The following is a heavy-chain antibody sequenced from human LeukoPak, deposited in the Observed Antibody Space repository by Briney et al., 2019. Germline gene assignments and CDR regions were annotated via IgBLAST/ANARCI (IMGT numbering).Heavy chain of an antibody. CDR1: GRSINNTNYY. D-gene: IGHD3-3*01. CDR3: ARSVDFWSRNWFDP. V-gene: IGHV4-39*01. J-gene: IGHJ5*02. Sequence: KPSETLSLTCTVSGRSINNTNYYSNWLRQPPGKGLEWIGSIYYSASTYYNPSLKSRVTISVDASKNQFSLKLNSLTAADTAVYYCARSVDFWSRNWFDPWGQGTLVTVSS. CDR2: IYYSAST.